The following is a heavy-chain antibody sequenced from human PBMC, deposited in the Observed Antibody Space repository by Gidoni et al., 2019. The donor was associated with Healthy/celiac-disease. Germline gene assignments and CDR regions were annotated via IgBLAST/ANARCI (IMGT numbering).Heavy chain of an antibody. Sequence: EVQLLESGGGLVQPGGSLRLSCAASGFTFSSYAMSWVRQAPGKGLEWVSASSGSGGSTYYADSVKGRFTISRDNSKNTLYLQMNSLRAEDTAVYYCAKDLLYYDSSGYAYWGQGTLVTVSS. V-gene: IGHV3-23*01. CDR1: GFTFSSYA. J-gene: IGHJ4*02. CDR3: AKDLLYYDSSGYAY. CDR2: SSGSGGST. D-gene: IGHD3-22*01.